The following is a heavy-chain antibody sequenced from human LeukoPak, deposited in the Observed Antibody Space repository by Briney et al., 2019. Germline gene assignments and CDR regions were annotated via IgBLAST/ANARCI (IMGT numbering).Heavy chain of an antibody. J-gene: IGHJ4*02. CDR2: IKQDGSET. V-gene: IGHV3-7*01. CDR3: ARVDGSSSCPDY. Sequence: PGGSLRLFCAASGFTFSSYWMSWVRQAPGKGLEWVANIKQDGSETYYVDSVKGRFTISRDNAKNLLYLEMNSLRAEDTALYYCARVDGSSSCPDYWGQGTLVTVSS. CDR1: GFTFSSYW. D-gene: IGHD6-13*01.